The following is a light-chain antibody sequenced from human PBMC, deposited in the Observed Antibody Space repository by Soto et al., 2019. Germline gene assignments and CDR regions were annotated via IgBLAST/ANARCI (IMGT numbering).Light chain of an antibody. CDR1: QTITNY. CDR2: ATD. J-gene: IGKJ1*01. Sequence: DIQMTQSPSSLSASVGDRVTITCRASQTITNYLNWYQQQSGKAPKLLIYATDTLQSVVPSRFSGSGSGTDYTLTISSLQPEDCATYYCQQSYNTPQTFGQGTKVDLK. CDR3: QQSYNTPQT. V-gene: IGKV1-39*01.